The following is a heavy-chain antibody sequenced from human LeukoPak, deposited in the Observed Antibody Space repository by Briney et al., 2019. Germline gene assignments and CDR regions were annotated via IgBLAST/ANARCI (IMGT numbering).Heavy chain of an antibody. CDR3: AKIRGYSGYDRPDIVVVVGATADY. CDR1: GFTFSNAW. D-gene: IGHD2-15*01. J-gene: IGHJ4*02. Sequence: PGGSLRLSCAASGFTFSNAWMSWVRQAPGKGLEWVGRIKSKTDGGTTDYAAPVKGRFTISRDDSKNTLYLQMNSLRAEDTAVYYCAKIRGYSGYDRPDIVVVVGATADYWGQGTLVTVSS. CDR2: IKSKTDGGTT. V-gene: IGHV3-15*01.